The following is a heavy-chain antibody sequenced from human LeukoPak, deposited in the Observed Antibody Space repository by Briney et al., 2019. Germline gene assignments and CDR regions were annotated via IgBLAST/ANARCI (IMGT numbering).Heavy chain of an antibody. CDR2: ISSNGGST. V-gene: IGHV3-64D*09. CDR3: VKGEGSGYYWFDP. CDR1: GFTFSSYA. J-gene: IGHJ5*02. D-gene: IGHD5-12*01. Sequence: GGSLRLSCSASGFTFSSYAMHWVRQAPGKGLEYVSAISSNGGSTYYADSVKGRFTISRDNSKNTLYLQMSSLRAEDTAVHYCVKGEGSGYYWFDPWGQGTLVTVSS.